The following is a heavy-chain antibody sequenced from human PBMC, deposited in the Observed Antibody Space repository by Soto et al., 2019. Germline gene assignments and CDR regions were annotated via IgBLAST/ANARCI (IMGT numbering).Heavy chain of an antibody. CDR1: GYTFTGYY. V-gene: IGHV1-2*02. CDR3: ARESVAGLYYYYYGMDV. J-gene: IGHJ6*02. Sequence: ASVKVSCKASGYTFTGYYMHWVRQAPGQGLEWMGWINPNSGGTNYAQKFQGRVTMTRDTSISTAYMELSGLRSDDTAVYYCARESVAGLYYYYYGMDVWGQGTTVTVSS. D-gene: IGHD6-19*01. CDR2: INPNSGGT.